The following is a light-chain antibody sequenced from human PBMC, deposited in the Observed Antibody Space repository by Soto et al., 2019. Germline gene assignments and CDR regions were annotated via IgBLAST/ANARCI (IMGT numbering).Light chain of an antibody. Sequence: QSVVTQPPSVSAAPGQKVTISCSGSSSNIGSNDVSWYQHLPGTAPKLIIYYNNNRLSGIPDRFSGSKSGTSATLDITGLRPGDEADYYCATWDSVLNVGLFGGGTKVTVL. J-gene: IGLJ3*02. V-gene: IGLV1-51*01. CDR1: SSNIGSND. CDR3: ATWDSVLNVGL. CDR2: YNN.